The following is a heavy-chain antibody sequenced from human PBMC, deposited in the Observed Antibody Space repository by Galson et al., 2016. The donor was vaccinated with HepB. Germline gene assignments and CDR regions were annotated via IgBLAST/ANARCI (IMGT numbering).Heavy chain of an antibody. V-gene: IGHV3-53*01. D-gene: IGHD3-16*01. Sequence: SLRLSCAASGFTVSSNDMTWVRQAPGKGLEWVSLIYSGGDTYYADSVKGRFTITRDNSKSTLFLQMNSLRAEEQAGYYGATVGAGSSEFDYWGQGTLVNVPS. CDR2: IYSGGDT. CDR1: GFTVSSND. J-gene: IGHJ4*02. CDR3: ATVGAGSSEFDY.